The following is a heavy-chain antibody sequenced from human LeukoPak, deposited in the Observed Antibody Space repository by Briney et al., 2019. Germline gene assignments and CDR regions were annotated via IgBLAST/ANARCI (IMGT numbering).Heavy chain of an antibody. CDR2: INPNSGGT. J-gene: IGHJ4*02. CDR1: GYTFTGYY. D-gene: IGHD3-10*01. V-gene: IGHV1-2*02. Sequence: GASVKVSCKASGYTFTGYYMHWVRQAPGQGLEWMGWINPNSGGTNYAQKFQGRVTMTRDTSISTAYMELSGLRSDDTAVYYCAVYYYGSGSYFDYWGQGTLVTVSS. CDR3: AVYYYGSGSYFDY.